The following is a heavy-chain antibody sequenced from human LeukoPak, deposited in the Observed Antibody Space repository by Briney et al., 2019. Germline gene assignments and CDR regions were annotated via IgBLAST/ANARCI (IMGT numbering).Heavy chain of an antibody. V-gene: IGHV3-33*06. CDR2: IWYDGSNK. CDR3: AKDTYDSGNWFDP. D-gene: IGHD3-10*01. J-gene: IGHJ5*02. Sequence: PGRSLRLSSAASGFTFSSYGMHWVRPAPGKGLEGVAVIWYDGSNKYYADSVKGRFASSGDNSKNTLYLQMNSLRAEDTAVYYCAKDTYDSGNWFDPWGQGTLVTVSS. CDR1: GFTFSSYG.